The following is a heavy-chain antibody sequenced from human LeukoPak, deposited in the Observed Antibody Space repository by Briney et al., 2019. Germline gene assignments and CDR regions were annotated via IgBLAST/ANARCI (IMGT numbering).Heavy chain of an antibody. V-gene: IGHV3-7*03. CDR2: IKQDGSEK. CDR1: GNYW. J-gene: IGHJ4*02. CDR3: VRAMGY. Sequence: PGGSLRLSCAASGNYWMHWVRQAPGKGLEWVANIKQDGSEKYYVVSVKGRFTISRDNAKNSLYLQMNNLRAEDTAVYYCVRAMGYWGQGTLVTVSS. D-gene: IGHD5-24*01.